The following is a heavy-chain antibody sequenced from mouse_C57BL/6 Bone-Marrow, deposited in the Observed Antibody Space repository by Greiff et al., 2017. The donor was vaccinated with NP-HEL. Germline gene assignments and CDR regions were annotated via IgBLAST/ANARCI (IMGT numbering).Heavy chain of an antibody. CDR3: AREGYYEGAWFAY. Sequence: VKLQESGAELARPGASVKLSCKASGYTFTSYGISWVKQRTGQGLEWIGEIYPRSGNTYYNEKFKGKATLTADKSSSTAYMELRSLTSEDSAVYFCAREGYYEGAWFAYWGQGTLVTVSA. D-gene: IGHD2-3*01. CDR2: IYPRSGNT. J-gene: IGHJ3*01. V-gene: IGHV1-81*01. CDR1: GYTFTSYG.